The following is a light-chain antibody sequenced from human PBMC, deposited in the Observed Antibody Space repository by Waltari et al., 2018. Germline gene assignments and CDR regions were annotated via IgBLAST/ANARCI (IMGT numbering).Light chain of an antibody. CDR1: SSDVGAYNH. Sequence: QSALTQPASVSGFPGQSITISCTGASSDVGAYNHVSWYQQHPGNAPKLMIYGVANRPSGVSNRFSGSKSGNTASLTISGLQAEDEADYYCTSYTSSSTWVFGGGTKLTVL. CDR3: TSYTSSSTWV. J-gene: IGLJ3*02. V-gene: IGLV2-14*03. CDR2: GVA.